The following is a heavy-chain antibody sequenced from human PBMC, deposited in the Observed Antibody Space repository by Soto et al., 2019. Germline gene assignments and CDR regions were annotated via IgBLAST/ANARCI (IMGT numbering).Heavy chain of an antibody. V-gene: IGHV1-58*02. J-gene: IGHJ6*02. Sequence: SVKVSCEASGYTFTSYYMHWVRQAPGQGLEWIGRIVAGSGNTNYAQKFQERVTITRDMSTSTAYMELSSLRSEDTAVYYCARVSGRLRNRTPYYYYGMDVWGQGTTVTVSS. CDR3: ARVSGRLRNRTPYYYYGMDV. CDR2: IVAGSGNT. D-gene: IGHD1-1*01. CDR1: GYTFTSYY.